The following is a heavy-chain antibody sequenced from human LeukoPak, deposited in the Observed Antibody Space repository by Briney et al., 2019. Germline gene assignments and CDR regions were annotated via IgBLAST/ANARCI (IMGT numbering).Heavy chain of an antibody. D-gene: IGHD3-10*01. J-gene: IGHJ4*02. CDR3: AKHGFGVFEGY. CDR2: ISGSGGST. V-gene: IGHV3-23*01. CDR1: GFTFSSYA. Sequence: GGSLRLSCAASGFTFSSYAMSWVRQAPGKGLQWVSGISGSGGSTYYAGSVEGRFTISRDNSKNTLYLQMNSLRAEDTAVYYCAKHGFGVFEGYWGQGTLVTVSS.